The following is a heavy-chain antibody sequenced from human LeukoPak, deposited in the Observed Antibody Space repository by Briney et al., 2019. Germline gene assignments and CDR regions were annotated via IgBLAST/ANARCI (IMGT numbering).Heavy chain of an antibody. CDR1: GLTFSSHE. CDR2: VSSSGSTI. D-gene: IGHD5-24*01. Sequence: GGSLRLSCAASGLTFSSHEMNWVRQAPGKGLEWVSYVSSSGSTIHYADSVKGRFTISRDNAKNSLSLQMNSLRAEDTAVYYCALLGGMATVIDHWGQGTLVTVSS. J-gene: IGHJ4*02. V-gene: IGHV3-48*03. CDR3: ALLGGMATVIDH.